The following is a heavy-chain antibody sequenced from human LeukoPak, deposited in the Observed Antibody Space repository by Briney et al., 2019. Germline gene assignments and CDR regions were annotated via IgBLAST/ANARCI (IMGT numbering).Heavy chain of an antibody. CDR2: IIPIFGTA. J-gene: IGHJ4*02. V-gene: IGHV1-69*13. CDR3: ARYYYGSGSKYYFDY. Sequence: ASVKVSCKASGYTFTGYYIHWVRQAPGQGLEWMGGIIPIFGTANYAQKFQGRVTITADESTSTAYMELSSLRSEDTAVYYCARYYYGSGSKYYFDYWGQGTLVTVSS. D-gene: IGHD3-10*01. CDR1: GYTFTGYY.